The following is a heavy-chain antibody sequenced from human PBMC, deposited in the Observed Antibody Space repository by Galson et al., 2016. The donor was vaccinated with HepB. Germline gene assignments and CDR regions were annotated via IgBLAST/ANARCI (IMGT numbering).Heavy chain of an antibody. CDR1: GYTFKDYD. V-gene: IGHV1-46*02. CDR3: ARWGGGGYDFWTGYLDY. J-gene: IGHJ4*02. D-gene: IGHD3-3*01. Sequence: SVKVSCKASGYTFKDYDIHWVRQAPGQGLEWVGIINPSGGSTRYADKFQGRVTMTRDTSTITVYMELSSLRSEDTAVYYCARWGGGGYDFWTGYLDYWGQGTPVTVSS. CDR2: INPSGGST.